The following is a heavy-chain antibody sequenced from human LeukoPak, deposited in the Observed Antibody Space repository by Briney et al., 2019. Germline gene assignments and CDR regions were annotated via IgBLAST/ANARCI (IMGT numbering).Heavy chain of an antibody. CDR2: INPSGGST. CDR3: ARQLVRNWFDP. J-gene: IGHJ5*02. V-gene: IGHV1-46*01. Sequence: GASVKVSCTASGYTFTSYYMHWVRQAPGQGLEWMGIINPSGGSTSYAQKFQGRVTMTRDTSTSTVYMELRSLRSDDTAVYYCARQLVRNWFDPWGQGTLVTVSS. CDR1: GYTFTSYY. D-gene: IGHD6-13*01.